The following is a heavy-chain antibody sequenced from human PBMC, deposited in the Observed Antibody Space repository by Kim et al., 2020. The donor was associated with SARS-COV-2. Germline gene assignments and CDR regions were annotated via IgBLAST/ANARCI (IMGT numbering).Heavy chain of an antibody. Sequence: SLKSRVTISVDTSKNQFSLKLSSVTAADTAVYYCARRGQTIAAGINWFDPWGQGTLVTVSS. J-gene: IGHJ5*02. D-gene: IGHD6-13*01. V-gene: IGHV4-31*02. CDR3: ARRGQTIAAGINWFDP.